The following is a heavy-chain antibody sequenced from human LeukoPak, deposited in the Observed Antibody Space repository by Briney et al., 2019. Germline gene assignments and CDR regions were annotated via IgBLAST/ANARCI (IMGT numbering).Heavy chain of an antibody. V-gene: IGHV4-30-2*01. J-gene: IGHJ6*03. D-gene: IGHD3-10*01. CDR2: IYHSGST. Sequence: SSQTLSLTCTVSGGSISSGGYYWSWIRQPPGKGLEWIGYIYHSGSTYYNPSLKSRVTISVDRSKNQFSLKLSSVTAADTAVYYCARGEAMVRGVIPRYYYYYYMDVWGKGTTVTVSS. CDR3: ARGEAMVRGVIPRYYYYYYMDV. CDR1: GGSISSGGYY.